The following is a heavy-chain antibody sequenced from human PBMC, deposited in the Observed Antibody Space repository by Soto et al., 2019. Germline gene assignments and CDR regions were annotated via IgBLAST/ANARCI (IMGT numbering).Heavy chain of an antibody. V-gene: IGHV4-30-2*01. CDR3: TRGVLA. D-gene: IGHD2-8*01. CDR2: ISPSGSP. J-gene: IGHJ5*02. CDR1: RGSVSSGGYS. Sequence: PSETLSLTCSVSRGSVSSGGYSWSWIRQAPGKGLEWIGFISPSGSPAYNPSLKSRVSILVDTSNNQISLELSSVTAADTAVYYCTRGVLAWGPGTLVTVSS.